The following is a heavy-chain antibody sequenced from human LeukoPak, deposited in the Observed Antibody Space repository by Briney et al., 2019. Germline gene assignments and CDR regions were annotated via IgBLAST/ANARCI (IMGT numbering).Heavy chain of an antibody. Sequence: SQTLSLTCTVSGGSISSGDYYWSWIRQPPGKGLEWIGYIYYSGNTYYNPSLKSRVTISVDTSKNQFSLKLSSVTAADTAVYYCARAMADSSGYYYDYWGQGTLVTVSS. CDR2: IYYSGNT. D-gene: IGHD3-22*01. CDR1: GGSISSGDYY. V-gene: IGHV4-30-4*01. J-gene: IGHJ4*02. CDR3: ARAMADSSGYYYDY.